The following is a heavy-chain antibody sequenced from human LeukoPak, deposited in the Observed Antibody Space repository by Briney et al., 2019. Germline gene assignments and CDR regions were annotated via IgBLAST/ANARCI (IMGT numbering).Heavy chain of an antibody. CDR2: IYYSGST. Sequence: SETLSLTCAVYGGSFSGYYWSWIRQRPGKGLEWIGYIYYSGSTYYNPSLKSRVTISVDTSKNQFSLKLSSVTAADTAVYYCARGLGYCSSTSCYPAYNWFDPWGQGTLVTVSS. D-gene: IGHD2-2*01. CDR3: ARGLGYCSSTSCYPAYNWFDP. CDR1: GGSFSGYY. J-gene: IGHJ5*02. V-gene: IGHV4-31*11.